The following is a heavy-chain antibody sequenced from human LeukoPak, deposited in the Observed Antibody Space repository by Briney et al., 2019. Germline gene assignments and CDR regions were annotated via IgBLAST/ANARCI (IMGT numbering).Heavy chain of an antibody. CDR2: IKQDGSEK. CDR1: GFTFSSYA. D-gene: IGHD3-3*01. Sequence: GGSLRLSCAASGFTFSSYAMSWVRQAPGKGLEWVANIKQDGSEKYYVNSVKGQFTISRDNAKNSLYLQMNSLRAEDTAVYYCARDRDPNTYYDFWTEGGFDYWGQGTLVTVSS. V-gene: IGHV3-7*01. J-gene: IGHJ4*02. CDR3: ARDRDPNTYYDFWTEGGFDY.